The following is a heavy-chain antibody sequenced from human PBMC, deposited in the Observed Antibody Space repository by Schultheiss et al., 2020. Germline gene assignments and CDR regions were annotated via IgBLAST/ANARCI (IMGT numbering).Heavy chain of an antibody. CDR2: IYYSGST. CDR1: GGSISSSSYY. D-gene: IGHD6-19*01. Sequence: SETLSLTCTVSGGSISSSSYYWGWIRQPPGKGLEWIGSIYYSGSTNYNPSLKSRVTISVDTSKNQFSLKLSSVTAADTAVYYCARGPLGLEEIWGQGTLVTVSS. V-gene: IGHV4-39*07. J-gene: IGHJ4*02. CDR3: ARGPLGLEEI.